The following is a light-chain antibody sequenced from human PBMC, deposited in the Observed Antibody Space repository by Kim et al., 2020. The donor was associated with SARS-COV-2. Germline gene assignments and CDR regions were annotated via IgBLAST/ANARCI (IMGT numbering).Light chain of an antibody. CDR3: QQCDNLPVT. J-gene: IGKJ4*01. CDR1: QDIDNC. Sequence: DIQMTQSPSSLSASLGDRVTIRCQASQDIDNCLNWYQQKPGKAPKLLISDATKLETGVPSRFSGSASGTDFTFTIRSLQPEDIATYYCQQCDNLPVTFGGGTKVDI. V-gene: IGKV1-33*01. CDR2: DAT.